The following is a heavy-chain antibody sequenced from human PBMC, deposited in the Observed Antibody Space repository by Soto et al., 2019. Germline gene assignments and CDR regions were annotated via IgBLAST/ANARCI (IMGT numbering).Heavy chain of an antibody. CDR2: INSDGTNT. CDR3: VRDIR. Sequence: EVQLVESGGGLVQPGGSLRLSCAASGFTFNNFWMYWVRQTPEKGLVWVSGINSDGTNTIYADSVKGRFTISRDNAKNTLYLQMNSLTVEDTAIYYCVRDIRWGQGTLVTVSS. CDR1: GFTFNNFW. J-gene: IGHJ4*02. V-gene: IGHV3-74*01.